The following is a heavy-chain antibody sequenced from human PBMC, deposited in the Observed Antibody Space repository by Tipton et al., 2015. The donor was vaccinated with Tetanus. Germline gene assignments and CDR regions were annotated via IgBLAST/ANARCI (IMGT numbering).Heavy chain of an antibody. CDR3: ARRLKVGITGVYFDL. CDR1: GDSIGRTSPY. CDR2: IYYSGST. Sequence: TLSLTCTVSGDSIGRTSPYWGWIRQPPGKDLEWIGSIYYSGSTYYNPSLKSRVTLSVDTSKNQFSMQLNSVTAADTAVYHCARRLKVGITGVYFDLWGRGTRVSVSS. J-gene: IGHJ4*02. V-gene: IGHV4-39*01. D-gene: IGHD7-27*01.